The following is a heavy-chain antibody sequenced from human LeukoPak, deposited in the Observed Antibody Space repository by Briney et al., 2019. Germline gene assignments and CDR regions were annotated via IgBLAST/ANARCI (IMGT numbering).Heavy chain of an antibody. Sequence: PGASVKVSCTASGYTFTSYDINWVRQATGQGLEWMGWMNPNSGNTGYAQKFQGRVTITADESTSTAYMELSSLRSEDTAVYYCAREAGGGYYFDYWGQGTLVTVSS. J-gene: IGHJ4*02. V-gene: IGHV1-8*01. CDR1: GYTFTSYD. CDR3: AREAGGGYYFDY. CDR2: MNPNSGNT. D-gene: IGHD3-16*01.